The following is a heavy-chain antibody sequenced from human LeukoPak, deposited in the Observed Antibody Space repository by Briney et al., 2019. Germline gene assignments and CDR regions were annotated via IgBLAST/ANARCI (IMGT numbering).Heavy chain of an antibody. CDR1: GFTFSSFP. CDR3: ARAGVDLRGYSGYSYNNGENY. V-gene: IGHV3-30*04. Sequence: GRSLRLSCAASGFTFSSFPMHWVRQAPGKGLEWVAVISYDGRNEYYADSVKGRFTISRDNAKNTLYLQMNSLRAEDTAVYYCARAGVDLRGYSGYSYNNGENYWGQGTLVTVSS. J-gene: IGHJ4*02. D-gene: IGHD5-18*01. CDR2: ISYDGRNE.